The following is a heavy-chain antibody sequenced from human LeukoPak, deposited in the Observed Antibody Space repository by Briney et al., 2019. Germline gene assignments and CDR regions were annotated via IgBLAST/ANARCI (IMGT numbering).Heavy chain of an antibody. D-gene: IGHD4-17*01. J-gene: IGHJ4*02. CDR1: GFSFRTYD. CDR2: IDPSSTYI. Sequence: GGSLRLSCAASGFSFRTYDMHWVRQAPGKGLEWASSIDPSSTYIYYADSVKGRFTISRDNAQNSLYLQMNSLRAEDTAVYYCTRGSYGDYEYWGQGTLVTVSS. CDR3: TRGSYGDYEY. V-gene: IGHV3-21*01.